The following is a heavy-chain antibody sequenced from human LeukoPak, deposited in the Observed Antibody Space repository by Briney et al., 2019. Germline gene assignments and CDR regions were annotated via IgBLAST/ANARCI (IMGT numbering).Heavy chain of an antibody. J-gene: IGHJ4*02. CDR1: GFTFSSYW. V-gene: IGHV3-7*01. D-gene: IGHD4-23*01. CDR2: IKQDGSEK. CDR3: AREGVGTALRTFDY. Sequence: GGSLRLSCAASGFTFSSYWMSWVRQAPGKGLEWVANIKQDGSEKYYVDSAKGRFTISRDNAKNSLYLQMNSLRAEDTAVYYCAREGVGTALRTFDYWGQGTLVTVSS.